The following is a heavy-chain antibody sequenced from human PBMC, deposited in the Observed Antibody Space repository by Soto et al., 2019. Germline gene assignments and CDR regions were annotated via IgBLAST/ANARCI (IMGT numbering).Heavy chain of an antibody. D-gene: IGHD6-6*01. Sequence: GGSLRLSCSAAGFTFSSYAMHWVRQAPGKGLEYVSAISSNGGSTYYADSVKGRFTISRDNSKNTLYLQMSSLRAEDTAVYYCVKSGAARHFDYWGQGTLVTVSS. CDR3: VKSGAARHFDY. CDR1: GFTFSSYA. V-gene: IGHV3-64D*06. CDR2: ISSNGGST. J-gene: IGHJ4*02.